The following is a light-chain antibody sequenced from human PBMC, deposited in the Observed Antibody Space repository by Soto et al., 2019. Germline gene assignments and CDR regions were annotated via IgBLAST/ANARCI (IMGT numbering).Light chain of an antibody. Sequence: EIVLTQSPGTLSLSPGERATLSCRASQSVSSSYLAWYEQKPGQAPRLLIYGASSRATGIPDRFSGSGSGTDITLTISRLEPEDFEVYYCLQYGSSRPSTFGQGTKVEIK. CDR2: GAS. CDR1: QSVSSSY. J-gene: IGKJ1*01. V-gene: IGKV3-20*01. CDR3: LQYGSSRPST.